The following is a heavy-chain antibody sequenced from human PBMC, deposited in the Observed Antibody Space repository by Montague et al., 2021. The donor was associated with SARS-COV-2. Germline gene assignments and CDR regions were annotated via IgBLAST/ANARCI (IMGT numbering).Heavy chain of an antibody. Sequence: SLRLSCAASGFTFRSYWMHWVRPVPGRGLVWVSRIRPDGTSTHYXASVQGRFIISRDNAKNTLSLEMTNLRVDDTAIYYCVRPLWFGDSDYYFESWGQGTLVSVSS. D-gene: IGHD3-10*01. CDR1: GFTFRSYW. CDR3: VRPLWFGDSDYYFES. V-gene: IGHV3-74*01. J-gene: IGHJ4*02. CDR2: IRPDGTST.